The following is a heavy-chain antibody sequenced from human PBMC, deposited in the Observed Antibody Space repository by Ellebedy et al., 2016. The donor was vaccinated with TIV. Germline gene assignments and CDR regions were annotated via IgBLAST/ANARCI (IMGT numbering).Heavy chain of an antibody. CDR1: GFTFSSYS. CDR3: ARDGNSGSGKLLGN. Sequence: GESLKISCAASGFTFSSYSMNWARQAPGKGLEWVSSISSSSDYIYYADSVKGRFTISRDNAKNSLYLQMNSLRAEDADVYYCARDGNSGSGKLLGNWGQGTLVTVSS. CDR2: ISSSSDYI. V-gene: IGHV3-21*01. D-gene: IGHD3-10*01. J-gene: IGHJ4*02.